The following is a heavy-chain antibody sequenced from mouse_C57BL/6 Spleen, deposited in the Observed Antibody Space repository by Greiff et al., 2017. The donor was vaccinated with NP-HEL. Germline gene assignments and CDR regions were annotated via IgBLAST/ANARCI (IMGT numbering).Heavy chain of an antibody. CDR1: GYSITSGYY. V-gene: IGHV3-6*01. Sequence: EVKLQESGPGLVKPSQSLSLTCSVTGYSITSGYYWNWIRQFPGNKLEWMGYISYDGSNNYNPSLKNRISITRDTSKNQFFLKLNSVTTEDTATYYCASRPYYAMDYWGQGTSVTVSS. CDR3: ASRPYYAMDY. J-gene: IGHJ4*01. CDR2: ISYDGSN.